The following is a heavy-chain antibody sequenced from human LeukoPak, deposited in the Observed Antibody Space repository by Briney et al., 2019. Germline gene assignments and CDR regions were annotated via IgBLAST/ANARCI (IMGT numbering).Heavy chain of an antibody. CDR1: GYTFTSYY. CDR3: ARVPEWELPTDY. J-gene: IGHJ4*02. V-gene: IGHV1-46*01. D-gene: IGHD1-26*01. CDR2: INPSGGST. Sequence: ASVKVSCKASGYTFTSYYMHWVRQAPGQGLEWMGIINPSGGSTSYAQKFQGRVTMTRNTSISTAYMELSSLRSEDTAVYYCARVPEWELPTDYWGQGTLVTVSS.